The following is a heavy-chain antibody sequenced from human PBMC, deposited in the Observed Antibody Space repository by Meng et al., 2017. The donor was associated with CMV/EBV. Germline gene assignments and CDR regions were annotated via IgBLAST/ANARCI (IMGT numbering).Heavy chain of an antibody. J-gene: IGHJ5*02. D-gene: IGHD2-2*01. Sequence: GESLKISCAASGFTFSNAWMSWVRQAPGKGLEWVGRIKSKTDGGTTDYAAPVKGRFTISRDDSKNTLYLQMNSLRAEDTAVYYCARADDDHIVVVPAALNLWGQGTLVTVSS. CDR1: GFTFSNAW. CDR2: IKSKTDGGTT. CDR3: ARADDDHIVVVPAALNL. V-gene: IGHV3-15*01.